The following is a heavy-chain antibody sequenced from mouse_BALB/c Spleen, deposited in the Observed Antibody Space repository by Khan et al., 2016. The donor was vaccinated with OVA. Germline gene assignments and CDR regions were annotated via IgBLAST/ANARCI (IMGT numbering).Heavy chain of an antibody. D-gene: IGHD1-2*01. CDR1: GFTFSGFG. CDR3: ARTGYCYFDY. CDR2: TGSGSSTI. V-gene: IGHV5-17*02. Sequence: EVELVESGGGLVQPGGSRKLSCAASGFTFSGFGMHWVRQAPEKGLEWVAFTGSGSSTIYHADTVKGRFTISRDNHKKTLFLQMTSLRSEDTDMYFCARTGYCYFDYWRQGTTLTVAS. J-gene: IGHJ2*01.